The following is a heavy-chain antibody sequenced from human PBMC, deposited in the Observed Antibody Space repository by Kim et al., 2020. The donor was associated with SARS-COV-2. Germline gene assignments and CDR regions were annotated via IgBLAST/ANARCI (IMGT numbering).Heavy chain of an antibody. J-gene: IGHJ6*02. CDR2: T. CDR3: ARASSYALAV. V-gene: IGHV3-74*01. Sequence: TTYAASVKGRFTISRANAKNTLYLQMHSLSAEETAVYFCARASSYALAVWGPGTTVTVSS.